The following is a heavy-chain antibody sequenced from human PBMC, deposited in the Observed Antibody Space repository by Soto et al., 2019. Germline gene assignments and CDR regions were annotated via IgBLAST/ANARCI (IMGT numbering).Heavy chain of an antibody. CDR1: GFTFSSYA. CDR3: AKQGGSDYPLDS. Sequence: EVQLLESGGGLVQPGGSLRLSCAASGFTFSSYAMSWVRQAPGKGLEWVSAISGSGGSTYSADSVKGRFTLTRDNSKNTLYLQTNSLRATDTAVYYCAKQGGSDYPLDSWGQGTPVPVSS. J-gene: IGHJ4*02. D-gene: IGHD1-26*01. CDR2: ISGSGGST. V-gene: IGHV3-23*01.